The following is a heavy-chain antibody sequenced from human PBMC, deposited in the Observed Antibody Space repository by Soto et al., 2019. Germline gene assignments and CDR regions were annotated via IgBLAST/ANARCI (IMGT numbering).Heavy chain of an antibody. CDR3: ARDGRGGQKPRGPYYYYGMDV. Sequence: GGSLRLSCAASGFTFSSYSMNWVRQAPGKGLEWVSSISSSSSYIYYADSVKGRFTISRDNAKNSLYLQMNSLRAEDTAVYYCARDGRGGQKPRGPYYYYGMDVWGQGTTVTVSS. CDR1: GFTFSSYS. CDR2: ISSSSSYI. D-gene: IGHD3-10*01. J-gene: IGHJ6*02. V-gene: IGHV3-21*01.